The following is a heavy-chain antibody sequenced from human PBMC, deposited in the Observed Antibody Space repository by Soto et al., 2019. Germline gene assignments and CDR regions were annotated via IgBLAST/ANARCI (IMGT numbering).Heavy chain of an antibody. Sequence: GGSLRLSCVASGFTFSDHYMDWVRQAPGKGLEWVGRTRNKANSYTTEYAASVKGRFTISRDDSKNSLYLQMNSLKTEDTAVYYCARGAHSSSWRYFDYWGQGTLVTVSS. CDR2: TRNKANSYTT. CDR1: GFTFSDHY. J-gene: IGHJ4*02. D-gene: IGHD6-13*01. V-gene: IGHV3-72*01. CDR3: ARGAHSSSWRYFDY.